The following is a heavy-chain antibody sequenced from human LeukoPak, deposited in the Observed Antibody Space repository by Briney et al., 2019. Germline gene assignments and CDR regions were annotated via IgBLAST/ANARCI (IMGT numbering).Heavy chain of an antibody. CDR2: INPSGGST. J-gene: IGHJ4*02. CDR1: GYTFTSFY. Sequence: ASVTVSCKASGYTFTSFYIYWVRQAPGQGLEWMGIINPSGGSTNYAQNSQGRVTMTGDTSTSTVYTELSSLRSEDTAVYYCARGDGAAGRVFDYWGQGTLVNVPS. D-gene: IGHD6-13*01. V-gene: IGHV1-46*01. CDR3: ARGDGAAGRVFDY.